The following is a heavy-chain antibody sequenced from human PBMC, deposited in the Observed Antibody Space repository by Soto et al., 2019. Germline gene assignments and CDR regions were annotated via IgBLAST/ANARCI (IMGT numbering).Heavy chain of an antibody. CDR2: ISGGGDRT. CDR1: GFTFINYD. CDR3: ARKVLGSTSRPDWWYFDL. D-gene: IGHD2-2*01. Sequence: EVQLLESGGGLVQPGGSLRLSCVGSGFTFINYDMNWVRQTPGKGLEWVSGISGGGDRTFDADSVKGRFTISRDNSKNTVNLQMNSLRADDTAVYYCARKVLGSTSRPDWWYFDLWGRGTLVTVSS. J-gene: IGHJ2*01. V-gene: IGHV3-23*01.